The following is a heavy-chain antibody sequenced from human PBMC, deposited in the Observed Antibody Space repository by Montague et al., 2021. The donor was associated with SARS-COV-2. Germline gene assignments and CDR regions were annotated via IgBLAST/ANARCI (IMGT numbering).Heavy chain of an antibody. D-gene: IGHD3-10*01. CDR1: GDSVNNNKNY. CDR3: AHRGDLGAI. Sequence: SETLSLTCTVSGDSVNNNKNYWGWIRQPPGKGLEWIGSNYHDGSTYYNPSLWSRITMSVDTAKNQFSLRLTSVTAADTAVYYCAHRGDLGAIWGQGTLVTVSS. J-gene: IGHJ1*01. CDR2: NYHDGST. V-gene: IGHV4-39*01.